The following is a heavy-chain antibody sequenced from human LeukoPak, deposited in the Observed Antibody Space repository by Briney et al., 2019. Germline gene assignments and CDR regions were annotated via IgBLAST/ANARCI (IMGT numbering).Heavy chain of an antibody. CDR1: GFTFSNAW. CDR2: ISGSGGST. J-gene: IGHJ6*04. D-gene: IGHD2-15*01. Sequence: PGGSLRLSCAASGFTFSNAWISWVRQAPGKGLEWVSAISGSGGSTYYADSVKGRFTISRDNSKNTLYLQMNSLRAEDTAVYYCAKCPRILYMDVWGKGTTVTVSS. CDR3: AKCPRILYMDV. V-gene: IGHV3-23*01.